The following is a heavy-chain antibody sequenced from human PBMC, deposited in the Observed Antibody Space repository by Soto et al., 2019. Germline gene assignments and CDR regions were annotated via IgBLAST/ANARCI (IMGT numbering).Heavy chain of an antibody. CDR2: IYYSGST. D-gene: IGHD1-26*01. Sequence: SETLSLTCTVSGGSISSGDYYWSWIRQPPGKGLEWIGYIYYSGSTYYNPSLKSRLTLSVDTSKNQFSLSLNSVTAADTAVYYCARILVGAFDFWGQGALVTVSS. J-gene: IGHJ4*02. CDR3: ARILVGAFDF. CDR1: GGSISSGDYY. V-gene: IGHV4-30-4*01.